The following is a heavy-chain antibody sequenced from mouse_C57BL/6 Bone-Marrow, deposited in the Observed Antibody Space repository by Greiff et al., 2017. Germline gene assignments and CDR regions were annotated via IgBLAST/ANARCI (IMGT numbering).Heavy chain of an antibody. J-gene: IGHJ2*01. V-gene: IGHV3-6*01. D-gene: IGHD2-2*01. CDR2: ISYDGSN. CDR1: GYSITSGYY. CDR3: ANMVTTGLFDY. Sequence: EVQVVESGPGLAKPSQSLSLTCSVTGYSITSGYYWNWIRQFPGNKLEWMGYISYDGSNNYNPSLKNRISITRDTSKNQFFLKLNSVTTEDTATYYCANMVTTGLFDYWGQGTTLTVSS.